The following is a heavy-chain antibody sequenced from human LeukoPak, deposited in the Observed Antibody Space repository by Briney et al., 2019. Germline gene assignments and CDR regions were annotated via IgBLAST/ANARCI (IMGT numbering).Heavy chain of an antibody. J-gene: IGHJ4*02. CDR1: GFTFSDHH. CDR3: ATDARRSSGWWFFDH. V-gene: IGHV3-72*01. CDR2: SKNKANAYST. Sequence: GGSLRLSCAVSGFTFSDHHMDWVRQAPGKGLEWIGRSKNKANAYSTVYAASVKGRFTFSRDDPKNSLYLQMDSLKDEDTAVYYCATDARRSSGWWFFDHWGQGTLVTVSS. D-gene: IGHD6-19*01.